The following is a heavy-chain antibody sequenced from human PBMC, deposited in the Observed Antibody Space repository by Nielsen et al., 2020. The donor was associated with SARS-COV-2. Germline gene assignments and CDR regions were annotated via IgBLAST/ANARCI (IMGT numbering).Heavy chain of an antibody. J-gene: IGHJ4*02. D-gene: IGHD2-21*01. Sequence: GESLKISCAASGFTFSRFGMHWVRQTPGRGLEWVAYISYDGSDQYYEDSLKGRFTISRDNSKNTLYLQMNSLRAEDTAVYYCASRRYYSDGGDFYYWGQGTLVTVSS. CDR2: ISYDGSDQ. V-gene: IGHV3-30*03. CDR1: GFTFSRFG. CDR3: ASRRYYSDGGDFYY.